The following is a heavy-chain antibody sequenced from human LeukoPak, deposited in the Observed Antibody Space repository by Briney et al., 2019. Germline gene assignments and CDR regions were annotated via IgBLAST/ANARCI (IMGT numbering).Heavy chain of an antibody. J-gene: IGHJ4*02. D-gene: IGHD3-10*01. Sequence: PGGSLRLSCAASGFTFSSYAMSWVRQAPGTGLEWVSAISGSGGSTYYADSVKGRFTISRDNSKNTLYLQMNSLRAEDTAVYYCAKDLLAYAYYYGSGSSYNNGPDFDYWGQGTLVTVSS. CDR1: GFTFSSYA. CDR3: AKDLLAYAYYYGSGSSYNNGPDFDY. V-gene: IGHV3-23*01. CDR2: ISGSGGST.